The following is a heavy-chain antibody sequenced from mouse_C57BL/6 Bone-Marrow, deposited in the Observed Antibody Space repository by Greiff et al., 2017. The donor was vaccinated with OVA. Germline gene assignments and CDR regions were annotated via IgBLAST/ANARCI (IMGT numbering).Heavy chain of an antibody. J-gene: IGHJ3*01. CDR2: IDPENGDT. CDR3: TTPYGNYGAY. Sequence: VQLKESGAELVRPGASVKLSCTASGFNIKDDYMHWVKQRPEQGLEWIGWIDPENGDTEYASKFQGKATITADTSSNTAYLQLSSLTSEDTAVYYCTTPYGNYGAYWGQGTLVTVSA. CDR1: GFNIKDDY. D-gene: IGHD2-10*02. V-gene: IGHV14-4*01.